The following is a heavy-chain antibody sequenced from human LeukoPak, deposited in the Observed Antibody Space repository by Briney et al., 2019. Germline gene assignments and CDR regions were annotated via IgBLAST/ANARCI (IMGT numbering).Heavy chain of an antibody. V-gene: IGHV3-23*01. J-gene: IGHJ3*02. CDR2: ISGSGGST. D-gene: IGHD3-22*01. CDR1: GFTFSSYA. CDR3: AKDGGGYYDSSGTDAFDI. Sequence: GGSLRLSCAAPGFTFSSYAMSWVRQAPGKGLEWVSAISGSGGSTYYADSVKGRFTISRDNSKNTLYLQMNSPRAEDTAVYYCAKDGGGYYDSSGTDAFDIWGQGTMVTVSS.